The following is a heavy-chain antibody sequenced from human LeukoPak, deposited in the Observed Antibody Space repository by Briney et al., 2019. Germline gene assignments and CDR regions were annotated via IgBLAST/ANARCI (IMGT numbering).Heavy chain of an antibody. Sequence: SETLSLTCTVSGGSISSSSYYWGWIRQPPGKGLEWIGSIYYSGSTYYNPFLKSRVTISVDTSKNQLSLKLSSVTAADTAVYYCAREPGFDSSGYLNWFDPWGQGTLVTVSS. J-gene: IGHJ5*02. CDR2: IYYSGST. D-gene: IGHD3-22*01. CDR3: AREPGFDSSGYLNWFDP. V-gene: IGHV4-39*07. CDR1: GGSISSSSYY.